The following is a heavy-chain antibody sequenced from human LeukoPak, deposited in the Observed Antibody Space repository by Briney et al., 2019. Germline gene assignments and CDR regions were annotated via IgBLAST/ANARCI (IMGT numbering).Heavy chain of an antibody. D-gene: IGHD3-3*01. CDR3: TKDTIFDL. CDR1: GFTFSNYA. J-gene: IGHJ3*01. V-gene: IGHV3-23*01. CDR2: ISGSGAYT. Sequence: TGESLRLSCAASGFTFSNYAMSWVRQPPGKGLEWVSVISGSGAYTYYTDSVKGRFTIPRDNSKNTVYLQMNSLRAEDTAVYFCTKDTIFDLWGQGTMVTVSS.